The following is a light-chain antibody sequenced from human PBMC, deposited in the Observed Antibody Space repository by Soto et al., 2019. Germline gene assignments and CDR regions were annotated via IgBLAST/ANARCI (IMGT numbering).Light chain of an antibody. CDR3: QQYGSSLYT. CDR1: QSVSSSY. J-gene: IGKJ2*01. Sequence: EIVLTQSPGTLSLSPGERATLSCRASQSVSSSYLAWYQQKPGQAPRLLIYGASSRATGIPERFSGSGSGTDFTLTISRLDPEDFAVYCCQQYGSSLYTFGQGTKLEIK. V-gene: IGKV3-20*01. CDR2: GAS.